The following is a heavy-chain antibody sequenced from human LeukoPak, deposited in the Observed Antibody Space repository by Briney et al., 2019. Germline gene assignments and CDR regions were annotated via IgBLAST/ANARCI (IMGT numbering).Heavy chain of an antibody. V-gene: IGHV3-23*01. CDR1: GFTFSIYA. Sequence: GGSLRLSCAASGFTFSIYAMSGVRQAPGEGLEWVSAISGSGGSTYYADSGKGRFTISRDNSKNTLYLQMNSLRAEDTAVYYCAKDLPALGSGSYYDYWGQGTLVTVSS. J-gene: IGHJ4*02. CDR2: ISGSGGST. D-gene: IGHD3-10*01. CDR3: AKDLPALGSGSYYDY.